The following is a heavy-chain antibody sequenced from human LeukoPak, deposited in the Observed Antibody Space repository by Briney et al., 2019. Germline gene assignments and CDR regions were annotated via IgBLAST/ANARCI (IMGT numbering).Heavy chain of an antibody. Sequence: GGSLRLSCAASGFTFSSYGMHWVRQAPGKGLEWVAVIWYDGSNKYYADSVKGRFTISRDNSKNTLYLQMYSLRAEDTAVYYCARERIVVVPAAINYYYYYGMDVWGQGTTVTVSS. D-gene: IGHD2-2*02. J-gene: IGHJ6*02. CDR3: ARERIVVVPAAINYYYYYGMDV. CDR2: IWYDGSNK. CDR1: GFTFSSYG. V-gene: IGHV3-33*01.